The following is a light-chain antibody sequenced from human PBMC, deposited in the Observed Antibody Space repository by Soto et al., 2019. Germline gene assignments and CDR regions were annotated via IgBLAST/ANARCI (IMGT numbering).Light chain of an antibody. CDR2: EVS. CDR3: SSYAGSNNPVV. Sequence: QSALTQPPSASGSPGQSVTISCTGTSSDVGGYNYVSWYQQHPGKAPKLMIYEVSKRPSGVPDRFSGSKSGNTASLTVSGLQAEDEADYYCSSYAGSNNPVVFVGGTTLPVL. CDR1: SSDVGGYNY. V-gene: IGLV2-8*01. J-gene: IGLJ2*01.